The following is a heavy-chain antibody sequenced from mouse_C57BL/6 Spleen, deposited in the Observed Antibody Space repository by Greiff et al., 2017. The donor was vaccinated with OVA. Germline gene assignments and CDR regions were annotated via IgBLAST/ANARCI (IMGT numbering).Heavy chain of an antibody. V-gene: IGHV1-18*01. CDR3: AREGLRPYYAMDY. CDR1: GYTFTDYN. D-gene: IGHD2-4*01. CDR2: INPNNGGT. J-gene: IGHJ4*01. Sequence: EVQLVESGPELVKPGASVKIPCKASGYTFTDYNMDWVKQSHGKSLEWIGDINPNNGGTIYNQKFKGKATLTVDKSSSTAYMELRSLTSEDTAVYYCAREGLRPYYAMDYWGQGTSVTVSS.